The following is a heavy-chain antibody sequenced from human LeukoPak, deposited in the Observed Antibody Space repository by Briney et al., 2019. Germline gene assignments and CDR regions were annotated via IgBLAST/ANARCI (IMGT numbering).Heavy chain of an antibody. CDR1: GGSISSGSYY. CDR2: IYTSGST. Sequence: PSQTLSLTCTVSGGSISSGSYYWSWIRQPAGKGLEWIGRIYTSGSTNYNPSLKSRVTISVDTSKNQFSLKLSSVTAADTAVYYCARDKYSSGWGDYYYMDVWGKGTTVTVSS. D-gene: IGHD6-19*01. CDR3: ARDKYSSGWGDYYYMDV. J-gene: IGHJ6*03. V-gene: IGHV4-61*02.